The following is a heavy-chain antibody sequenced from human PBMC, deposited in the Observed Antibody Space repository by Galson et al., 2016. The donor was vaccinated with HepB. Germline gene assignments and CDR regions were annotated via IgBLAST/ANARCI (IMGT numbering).Heavy chain of an antibody. CDR3: AIGARVVTYFFDY. CDR2: INLSSGGT. Sequence: SVKVSCKASGLSFTGYHMYWVRQAPGQGLEWMGWINLSSGGTNYAQKFQGRVTITADETTSTAYMELSSLRPEDTAVYYCAIGARVVTYFFDYWGQGTRVSVSS. J-gene: IGHJ4*02. CDR1: GLSFTGYH. D-gene: IGHD2-15*01. V-gene: IGHV1-2*02.